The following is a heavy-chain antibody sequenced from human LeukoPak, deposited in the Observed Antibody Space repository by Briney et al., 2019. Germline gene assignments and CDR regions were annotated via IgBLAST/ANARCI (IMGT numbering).Heavy chain of an antibody. D-gene: IGHD5-18*01. J-gene: IGHJ6*03. Sequence: SETLSLTCTVSGGSISSYYWSWIRQPPGKGLEWIGYIYYSGSTNYNPSLKSRITISVDTSKNQYSLKLSSVTAADTAVYYCARTTEGGYTYGYFYYYYMDVWGKGTTVTISS. CDR3: ARTTEGGYTYGYFYYYYMDV. CDR2: IYYSGST. CDR1: GGSISSYY. V-gene: IGHV4-59*01.